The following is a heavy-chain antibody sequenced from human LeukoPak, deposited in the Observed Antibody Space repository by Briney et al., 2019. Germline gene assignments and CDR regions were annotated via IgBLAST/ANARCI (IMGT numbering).Heavy chain of an antibody. CDR2: ISYDETNT. J-gene: IGHJ5*02. V-gene: IGHV3-30-3*02. CDR1: GFTFSNYA. Sequence: PGGSLRLSCAASGFTFSNYAMNWVRQAPGKALEWLAVISYDETNTYFADSVKGRFTISRDNSKNTIYLHMSNVRSDDTAVYYCAKSAVFAFSEWSPGGYSFDPWGQGTLVTVSS. CDR3: AKSAVFAFSEWSPGGYSFDP. D-gene: IGHD3-3*02.